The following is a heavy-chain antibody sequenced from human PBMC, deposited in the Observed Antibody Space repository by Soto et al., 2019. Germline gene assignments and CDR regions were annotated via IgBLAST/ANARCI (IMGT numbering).Heavy chain of an antibody. V-gene: IGHV3-23*01. CDR2: ISASGANT. CDR1: GIILSSSA. D-gene: IGHD3-3*01. Sequence: PGGSLRLSCTASGIILSSSAMSWVRQAPGKGLEWVSAISASGANTYYADSVKGRFTISGDNSKNTVYLQMNSLRGEDTAVYYCAKVPTIFGAVITFEYYYYMELWGQGTTVTVSS. CDR3: AKVPTIFGAVITFEYYYYMEL. J-gene: IGHJ6*02.